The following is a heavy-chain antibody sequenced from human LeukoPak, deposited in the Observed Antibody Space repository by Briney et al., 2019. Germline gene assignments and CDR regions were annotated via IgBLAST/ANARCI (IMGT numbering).Heavy chain of an antibody. CDR2: IYHSGST. V-gene: IGHV4-4*02. J-gene: IGHJ6*02. Sequence: PSETLSLTCAVSGGSISSSNWWSWVRQPPGKGLEWIGEIYHSGSTNYNPSLKSRVTISVDKSKNQFSLKLSSVTAADTAVYYCARDGGDCSGGSCYPLHYYYGMDVWGQGTTVTVSS. D-gene: IGHD2-15*01. CDR1: GGSISSSNW. CDR3: ARDGGDCSGGSCYPLHYYYGMDV.